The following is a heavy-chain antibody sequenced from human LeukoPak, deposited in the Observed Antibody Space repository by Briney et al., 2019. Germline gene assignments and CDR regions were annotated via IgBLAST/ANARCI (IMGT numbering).Heavy chain of an antibody. D-gene: IGHD3-3*01. CDR3: ARGRFWSGYDAFDI. CDR2: INSDGSSP. CDR1: GFTFSSYW. V-gene: IGHV3-74*01. J-gene: IGHJ3*02. Sequence: GGSLRLSCAASGFTFSSYWMHWVRQAPGKGLVWVSRINSDGSSPSYADSVKGRFAISRDNAKNTLYLQMNSLRAEDTAVYYCARGRFWSGYDAFDIWGQGTMVTVSS.